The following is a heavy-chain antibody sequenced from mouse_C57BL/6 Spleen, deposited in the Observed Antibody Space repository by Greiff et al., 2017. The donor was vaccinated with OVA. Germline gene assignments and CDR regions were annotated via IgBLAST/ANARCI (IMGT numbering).Heavy chain of an antibody. J-gene: IGHJ2*01. V-gene: IGHV1-75*01. CDR1: GYTFTDYY. CDR3: ASGDYYGSRGDY. CDR2: IFPGSGST. Sequence: QVHVKQSGPELVKPGASVKISCKASGYTFTDYYINWVKQRPGQGLEWIGWIFPGSGSTYYNEKFKGKATLTVDKSSSTAYMLLSSLTSEDSAVYFCASGDYYGSRGDYWGQGTTLTVSS. D-gene: IGHD1-1*01.